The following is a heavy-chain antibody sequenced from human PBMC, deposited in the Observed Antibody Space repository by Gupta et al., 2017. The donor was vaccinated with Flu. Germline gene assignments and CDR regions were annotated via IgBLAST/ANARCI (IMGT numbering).Heavy chain of an antibody. CDR2: IAPTSDTI. Sequence: EVQLVESGGGLVPPGGSLRRSCAASGFTFSRYSMHWVRQAPGRQPEWVSYIAPTSDTIYYADSVKGRFTISRDNADNSVFLQVNSLRAEDTAVEDGARDFYDGSGYPSYWGQGTLGTVSS. V-gene: IGHV3-48*01. J-gene: IGHJ4*02. CDR1: GFTFSRYS. CDR3: ARDFYDGSGYPSY. D-gene: IGHD3-22*01.